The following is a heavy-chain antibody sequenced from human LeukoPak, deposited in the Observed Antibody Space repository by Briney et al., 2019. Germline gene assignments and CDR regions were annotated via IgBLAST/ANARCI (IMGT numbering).Heavy chain of an antibody. J-gene: IGHJ4*02. CDR2: IYDSGST. D-gene: IGHD1-26*01. CDR3: AKGILVGATGYSFDY. CDR1: GGSVSSGRYY. V-gene: IGHV4-61*01. Sequence: SETLSLTCTVSGGSVSSGRYYWTWIRQPPGKGLEWIGYIYDSGSTNCNPSLKSRVTISIDTSKNQFSLKLNSVTAADTAVYYCAKGILVGATGYSFDYWGQGTLVTVSA.